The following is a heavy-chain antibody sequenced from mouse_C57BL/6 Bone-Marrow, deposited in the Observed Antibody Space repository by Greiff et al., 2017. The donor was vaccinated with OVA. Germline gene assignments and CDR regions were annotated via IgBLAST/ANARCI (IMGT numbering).Heavy chain of an antibody. CDR3: ARNLGYDYGCYYAMDY. J-gene: IGHJ4*01. CDR1: GFSLTSYA. Sequence: QVQLKESGPGLVAPSQSLSITCTVSGFSLTSYAISWVRQPPGKGLEWLGVIWPGGGTNYNSALKSRLSISKDNSKSQVFLKMNSLQTDDTARYYCARNLGYDYGCYYAMDYWGQGTSVTVSS. D-gene: IGHD2-4*01. CDR2: IWPGGGT. V-gene: IGHV2-9-1*01.